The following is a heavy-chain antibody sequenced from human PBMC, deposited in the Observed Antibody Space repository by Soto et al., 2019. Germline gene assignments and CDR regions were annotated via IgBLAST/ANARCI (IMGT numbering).Heavy chain of an antibody. J-gene: IGHJ5*02. D-gene: IGHD2-21*02. V-gene: IGHV3-30-3*02. Sequence: QVQLVESGGGVVQPGGSLRLSCGASGFTFLRYAMHWVRQAPGKGLEWVAIISHDGGHRCYADSVEGRFTISRDNSKNTLYLQMNSLRPEDTAVYYCAKIMTSNWCWFDPWGNGTMVTGSS. CDR1: GFTFLRYA. CDR2: ISHDGGHR. CDR3: AKIMTSNWCWFDP.